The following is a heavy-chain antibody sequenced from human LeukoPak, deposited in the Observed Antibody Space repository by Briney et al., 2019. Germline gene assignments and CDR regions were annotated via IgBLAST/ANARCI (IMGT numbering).Heavy chain of an antibody. CDR2: IYYSGTT. CDR1: GGSISSSSYY. V-gene: IGHV4-39*01. Sequence: SETLSLTCTVSGGSISSSSYYWGWVRQPPGRGVEWIGSIYYSGTTYYIPSLKSRVTISVDTSKNQSSLKLNSVTAADTAVYYCARRKANLNWFDTWGRGTLVSVSS. J-gene: IGHJ5*02. CDR3: ARRKANLNWFDT.